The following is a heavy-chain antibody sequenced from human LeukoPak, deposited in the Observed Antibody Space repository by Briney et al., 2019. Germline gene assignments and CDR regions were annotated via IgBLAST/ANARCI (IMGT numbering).Heavy chain of an antibody. J-gene: IGHJ4*02. Sequence: GESLQISCKGSGYSFTNYWIGWVGQVPGKGLEWMGIMYPGDSDTRYSPSFQGQVTISADKSISTAYLQWSSLKASDTAFYYCARRESSGSIDYWGQGTLVTVSS. CDR2: MYPGDSDT. D-gene: IGHD6-19*01. CDR1: GYSFTNYW. CDR3: ARRESSGSIDY. V-gene: IGHV5-51*01.